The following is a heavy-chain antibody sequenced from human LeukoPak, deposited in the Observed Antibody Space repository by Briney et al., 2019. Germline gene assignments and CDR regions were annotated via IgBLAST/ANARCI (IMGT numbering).Heavy chain of an antibody. J-gene: IGHJ3*02. D-gene: IGHD3-3*01. V-gene: IGHV4-39*07. CDR1: GGSISSSSYY. CDR2: IYYSGST. CDR3: ARAPTYYDFWSGYYTNAFDI. Sequence: SETLSLTCTVSGGSISSSSYYWGWIRQPPGKGLEWIGSIYYSGSTYYNPSLKSRVTISVDTSKSQFSLKLSSVTAADTAVYYCARAPTYYDFWSGYYTNAFDIWGQGTMVTVSS.